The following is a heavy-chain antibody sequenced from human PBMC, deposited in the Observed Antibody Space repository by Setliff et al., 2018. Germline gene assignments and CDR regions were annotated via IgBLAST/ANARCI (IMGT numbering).Heavy chain of an antibody. Sequence: SETLSLTCTVSGGSISTTDYYWGWIRQPPGKGLEWIGCVYYSGNTYYSPSLKSRVTMFVDTSKNQFSLMLYSVTAADTAIYYCAKYDSSGYSENYYFDYWGQGTLVTVSS. V-gene: IGHV4-39*07. J-gene: IGHJ4*02. CDR1: GGSISTTDYY. D-gene: IGHD3-22*01. CDR3: AKYDSSGYSENYYFDY. CDR2: VYYSGNT.